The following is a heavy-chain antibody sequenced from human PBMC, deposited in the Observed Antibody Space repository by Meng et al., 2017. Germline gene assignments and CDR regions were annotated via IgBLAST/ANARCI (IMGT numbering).Heavy chain of an antibody. CDR3: ARDPYSGSYYERVRAFDI. J-gene: IGHJ3*02. V-gene: IGHV1-18*01. D-gene: IGHD1-26*01. CDR1: GYTFTSYG. Sequence: ASVKVSCKASGYTFTSYGISWVRQAPGQGLEWMGWISAYNGNTNYAQKLQGRVTMTTDTSTSTAYTELRSLRSDDTAVYYCARDPYSGSYYERVRAFDIWGQGTMVTVSS. CDR2: ISAYNGNT.